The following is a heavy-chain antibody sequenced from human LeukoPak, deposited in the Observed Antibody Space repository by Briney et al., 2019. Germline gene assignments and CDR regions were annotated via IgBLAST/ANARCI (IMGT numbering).Heavy chain of an antibody. CDR3: ARDPRIVGATTGYFQH. CDR2: ISAYNGNT. CDR1: GYTFTSYG. Sequence: ASVKVSCKASGYTFTSYGISWVRQAPGQGLEWMGWISAYNGNTNYAQKLQGRVTMTTDTSTSTAYMELRSLRSDDTAVYYCARDPRIVGATTGYFQHWGQGTLVTVSS. D-gene: IGHD1-26*01. J-gene: IGHJ1*01. V-gene: IGHV1-18*01.